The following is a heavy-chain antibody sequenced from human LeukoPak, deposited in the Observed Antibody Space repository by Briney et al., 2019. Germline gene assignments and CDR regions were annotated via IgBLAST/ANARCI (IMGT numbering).Heavy chain of an antibody. D-gene: IGHD2-8*01. CDR2: ITGTGGK. V-gene: IGHV3-23*01. Sequence: GGSLRLSCAVSGFTLTNHGVSWVRQAPGKGLEWVSIITGTGGKYYGDSVKGRFVLSRDNSKNTVYMQMSSLRAEDTATYYCAKDYCRNGNCPFPFLDSWGQGTQVTVSS. CDR1: GFTLTNHG. J-gene: IGHJ4*02. CDR3: AKDYCRNGNCPFPFLDS.